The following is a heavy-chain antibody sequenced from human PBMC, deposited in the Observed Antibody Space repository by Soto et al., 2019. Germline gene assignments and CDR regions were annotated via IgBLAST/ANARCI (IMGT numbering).Heavy chain of an antibody. CDR3: AHTQIVVVPAAMDPDAFDI. CDR2: IYWDDDK. D-gene: IGHD2-2*01. J-gene: IGHJ3*02. CDR1: GFSLSTSGVG. V-gene: IGHV2-5*02. Sequence: SGPTLVNPTQTLTLTCTFSGFSLSTSGVGVGWIRQPPGKALEWLALIYWDDDKRYSPSLKSRLTITKDTSKNQVVLTMTNMDPVDTATYYCAHTQIVVVPAAMDPDAFDIWGQGTMVTVSS.